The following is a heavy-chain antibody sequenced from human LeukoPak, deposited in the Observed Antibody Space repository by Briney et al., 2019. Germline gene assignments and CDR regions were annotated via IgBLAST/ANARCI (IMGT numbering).Heavy chain of an antibody. CDR2: ISYDGSNK. D-gene: IGHD3-10*01. CDR1: GFTFSSYA. CDR3: ARGFGQSKNWFDP. J-gene: IGHJ5*02. V-gene: IGHV3-30-3*01. Sequence: GGSLRLYCAASGFTFSSYAMHWVRQAPGKGLEWVAVISYDGSNKYYADSVKGRFTISRDNSKNTLYLQMNSLRAEDTAVYYCARGFGQSKNWFDPWGQGTLVTVSS.